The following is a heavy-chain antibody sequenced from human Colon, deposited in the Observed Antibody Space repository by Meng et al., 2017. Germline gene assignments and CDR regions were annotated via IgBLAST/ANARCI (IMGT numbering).Heavy chain of an antibody. CDR1: GASISSGDYY. V-gene: IGHV4-30-4*01. Sequence: QVQLQESGPGRVKPAQTLSLTCTVSGASISSGDYYWSWVRQPPGKGLEWIGYIYYSGTAYYNPSLRSRVTISVDTSKNQFSLELTSVTVADTAVYYCARVSSASSHPRFDPWGQGTLVTVSS. CDR2: IYYSGTA. J-gene: IGHJ5*02. CDR3: ARVSSASSHPRFDP. D-gene: IGHD2-2*01.